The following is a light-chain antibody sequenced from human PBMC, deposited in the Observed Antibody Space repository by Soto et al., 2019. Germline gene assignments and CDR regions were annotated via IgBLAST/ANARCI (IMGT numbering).Light chain of an antibody. CDR2: GAS. CDR3: QQYNNWPPWT. V-gene: IGKV3-15*01. CDR1: QSVRSN. J-gene: IGKJ1*01. Sequence: EIVMTQSPATLSVSPGERATLXXXASQSVRSNLAWYQQKPGQAPRLLIYGASNRATGIPARFSGSGSGTEFTLTISSRQSEDFAVYYCQQYNNWPPWTFGQGTKVEIK.